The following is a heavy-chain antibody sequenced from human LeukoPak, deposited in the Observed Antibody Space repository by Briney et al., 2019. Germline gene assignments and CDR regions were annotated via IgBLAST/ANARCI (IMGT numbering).Heavy chain of an antibody. CDR1: GGSFSGYH. V-gene: IGHV4-38-2*02. J-gene: IGHJ4*02. D-gene: IGHD1-1*01. Sequence: KPSETLSLTCAVCGGSFSGYHWGWIRQPPGKGLEWVGSIHRTGSTYYNPSLKSRVTISVDTSKNQFSLSVRSVTAADSAVYYCARDRDLENFDYWGQGTLVTVSS. CDR3: ARDRDLENFDY. CDR2: IHRTGST.